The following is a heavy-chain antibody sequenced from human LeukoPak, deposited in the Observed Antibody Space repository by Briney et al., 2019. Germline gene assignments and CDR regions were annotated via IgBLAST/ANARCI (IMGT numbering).Heavy chain of an antibody. CDR2: INPSGGST. Sequence: ASVKVSCKASGYTFTSYYMHWVRQAPGQGLEWMGIINPSGGSTNYAQKFQGRVTMTRDTSTSTVYMELSSLRSEDTAVYYCARDTAYYYDSSGYYPGFDYWGQGTLVTVSS. CDR1: GYTFTSYY. J-gene: IGHJ4*02. V-gene: IGHV1-46*01. CDR3: ARDTAYYYDSSGYYPGFDY. D-gene: IGHD3-22*01.